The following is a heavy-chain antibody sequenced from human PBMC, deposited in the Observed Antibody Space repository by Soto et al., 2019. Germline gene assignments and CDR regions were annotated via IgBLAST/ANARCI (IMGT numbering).Heavy chain of an antibody. D-gene: IGHD3-3*01. V-gene: IGHV1-69*06. CDR1: GGTFSSYA. J-gene: IGHJ6*02. CDR3: ARGDYDFWSGYVHYGMDV. Sequence: QVQLVQSGAEVKKPGSSVKVPCKASGGTFSSYAISWVRQAPGQGLEWMGGIIPIFGTANYAQKFQGRVTITADKSTSTAYMELSSLRSEDTAVYYCARGDYDFWSGYVHYGMDVWGQGTTVTVSS. CDR2: IIPIFGTA.